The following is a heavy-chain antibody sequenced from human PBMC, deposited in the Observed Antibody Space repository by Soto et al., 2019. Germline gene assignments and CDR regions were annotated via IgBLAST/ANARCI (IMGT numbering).Heavy chain of an antibody. CDR3: ARLYCSGGSCYSGHNWFDP. CDR1: GGSISSYY. J-gene: IGHJ5*02. D-gene: IGHD2-15*01. V-gene: IGHV4-59*08. Sequence: SETLSLTCTVSGGSISSYYWSWIRQPPGKGLEWIGYIYYSGSTNYNPSLKSRATISVDTSKNQFSLKLSSVTAADTAVYYCARLYCSGGSCYSGHNWFDPWGQGTLVTVSS. CDR2: IYYSGST.